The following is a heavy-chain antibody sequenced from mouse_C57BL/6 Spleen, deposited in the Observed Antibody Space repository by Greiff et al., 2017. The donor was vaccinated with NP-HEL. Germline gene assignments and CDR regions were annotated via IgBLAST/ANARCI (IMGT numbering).Heavy chain of an antibody. CDR3: AREGIYYYGSSRFAY. V-gene: IGHV1-55*01. D-gene: IGHD1-1*01. J-gene: IGHJ3*01. CDR1: GYTFTSYW. Sequence: QVQLQQSGAELVKPGASVKMSCKASGYTFTSYWITWVKQRPGQGLEWIGDIYPGSGSTNYNEKFKSKATLTVDTSSSTAYMQLSSLTSEDSAVYYCAREGIYYYGSSRFAYWGQGTLVTVSA. CDR2: IYPGSGST.